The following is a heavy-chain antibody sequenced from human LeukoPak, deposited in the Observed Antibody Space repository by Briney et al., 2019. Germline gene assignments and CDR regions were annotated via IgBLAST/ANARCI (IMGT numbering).Heavy chain of an antibody. J-gene: IGHJ4*02. CDR2: ISGSDGGT. CDR1: GFTFSSYA. CDR3: AKGSIVGPTTDFDY. Sequence: GSLRLSCAASGFTFSSYAMSWVRQAPGKGLEWVSVISGSDGGTYYADSVKGRFTISRDNSKNTLYLQMNSLRAEDTAVYYCAKGSIVGPTTDFDYWGQGTLVTVSS. D-gene: IGHD1-26*01. V-gene: IGHV3-23*01.